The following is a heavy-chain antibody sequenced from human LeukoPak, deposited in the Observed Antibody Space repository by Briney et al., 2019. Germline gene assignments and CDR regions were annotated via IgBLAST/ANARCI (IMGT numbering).Heavy chain of an antibody. CDR3: ARGVLEWLSPFDY. Sequence: PGGSLRLSCAASGFTFSDYYMSWIRQAPGKGLEWVSYISSSRSTIYYADSVKGRFTISRDNAKNSLYLQMNSLRAEDTAVYYCARGVLEWLSPFDYWGQGTLVTVSS. V-gene: IGHV3-11*04. CDR2: ISSSRSTI. J-gene: IGHJ4*02. D-gene: IGHD3-3*01. CDR1: GFTFSDYY.